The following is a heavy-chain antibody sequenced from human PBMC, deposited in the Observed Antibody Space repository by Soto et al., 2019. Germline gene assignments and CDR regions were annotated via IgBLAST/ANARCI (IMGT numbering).Heavy chain of an antibody. CDR2: IYPGDSDT. CDR3: ARRGYCSSTSCYYYGMDV. V-gene: IGHV5-51*01. D-gene: IGHD2-2*01. Sequence: ESLKISCKGSGYSFTSYWIGWVRQMPGKGLEWMGIIYPGDSDTRYSPSFQGQVTISADKSISTAYLQWSSLKASDTAMYYCARRGYCSSTSCYYYGMDVWGQGTTVTVSS. CDR1: GYSFTSYW. J-gene: IGHJ6*02.